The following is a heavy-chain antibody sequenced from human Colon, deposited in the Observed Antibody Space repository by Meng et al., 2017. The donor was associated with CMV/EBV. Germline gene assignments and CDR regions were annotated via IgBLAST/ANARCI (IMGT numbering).Heavy chain of an antibody. CDR2: ISSDGNIK. CDR3: ASVGDYPGGYYDS. CDR1: EFTFSRFA. J-gene: IGHJ4*02. D-gene: IGHD2-21*01. Sequence: GESLKISCAASEFTFSRFAIHWVRQAPGKGLEWVALISSDGNIKSYADSVKGRFTISRDNSRNTLSLQMNNLRADDTSVYYCASVGDYPGGYYDSWGQGTLVTVSS. V-gene: IGHV3-30-3*01.